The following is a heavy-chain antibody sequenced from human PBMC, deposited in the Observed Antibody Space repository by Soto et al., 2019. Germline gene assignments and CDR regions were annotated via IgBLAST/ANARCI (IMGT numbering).Heavy chain of an antibody. J-gene: IGHJ4*02. CDR3: ARDGSRYSIF. V-gene: IGHV3-7*01. Sequence: GGSLRLSCAASGFTFSSSWMSWLRQAPGKGLEWAANIKPDGREQHYVDSVQGRFTISRDNSKNTLYLQMNSLRAEDTAVYYGARDGSRYSIFWGQGTLITVSS. CDR1: GFTFSSSW. CDR2: IKPDGREQ. D-gene: IGHD5-12*01.